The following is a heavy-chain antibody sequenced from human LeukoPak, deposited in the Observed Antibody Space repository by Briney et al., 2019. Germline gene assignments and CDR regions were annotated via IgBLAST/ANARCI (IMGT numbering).Heavy chain of an antibody. CDR2: IYPGDSDT. CDR3: ARSSTYYDILTGYYRNWFDP. V-gene: IGHV5-51*01. Sequence: GESLKISCKGSGYSFTSYWIGWVCQMPGKGLEWMGIIYPGDSDTRYSPSFQGQVTISADKSISTAYLQWSSLKASDTAMYYCARSSTYYDILTGYYRNWFDPWGQGTLVTVSS. CDR1: GYSFTSYW. D-gene: IGHD3-9*01. J-gene: IGHJ5*02.